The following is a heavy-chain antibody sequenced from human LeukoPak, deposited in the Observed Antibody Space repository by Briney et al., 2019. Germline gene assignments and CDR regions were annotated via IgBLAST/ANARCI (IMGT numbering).Heavy chain of an antibody. V-gene: IGHV1-2*02. CDR3: ARGWDGYNSALGYCYGMDV. D-gene: IGHD5-24*01. J-gene: IGHJ6*02. CDR1: GYTFTGYY. CDR2: INPNSGGT. Sequence: ASVKVSCKASGYTFTGYYMHWVRQAPGQGREWMGWINPNSGGTNYAQKFQGRVTMTRDTSISTAYMELSRLRSDDTAVYYCARGWDGYNSALGYCYGMDVWGQGTTVTVSS.